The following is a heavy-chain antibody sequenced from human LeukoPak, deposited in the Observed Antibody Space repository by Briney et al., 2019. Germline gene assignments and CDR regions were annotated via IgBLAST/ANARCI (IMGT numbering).Heavy chain of an antibody. CDR2: ISSSSSTI. CDR3: ARDPGFRGYSGYDLGFDY. V-gene: IGHV3-48*01. CDR1: GFTFSSYS. D-gene: IGHD5-12*01. Sequence: GGSLRLSCAASGFTFSSYSMNWVRQAPGKGLEWVSYISSSSSTIYDADSVKGRFTISRDNAKNSLYLQMNSLRVEDTAVYYCARDPGFRGYSGYDLGFDYWGQGTLVTVSS. J-gene: IGHJ4*02.